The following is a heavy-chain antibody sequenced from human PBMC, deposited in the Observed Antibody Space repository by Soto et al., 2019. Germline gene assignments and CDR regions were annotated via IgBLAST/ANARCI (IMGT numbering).Heavy chain of an antibody. J-gene: IGHJ3*02. CDR2: INPNSGDT. D-gene: IGHD5-18*01. V-gene: IGHV1-46*01. Sequence: QVQLVQSGAEVKEPGASVKVSCKASGYTFSSYYMHWVRQAPGQGLEWMGIINPNSGDTSYAQKFQGRVTMTRDTSTSTVYMELSSLRSDDTAVYYCVREVTAFDIWGQGTMVTVSS. CDR1: GYTFSSYY. CDR3: VREVTAFDI.